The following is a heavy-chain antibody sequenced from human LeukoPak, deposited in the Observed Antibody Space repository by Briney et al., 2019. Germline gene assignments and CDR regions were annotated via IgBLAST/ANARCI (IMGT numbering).Heavy chain of an antibody. J-gene: IGHJ5*02. CDR2: IYPGDSDT. CDR1: GYSFTSYW. V-gene: IGHV5-51*01. D-gene: IGHD2-2*01. CDR3: ARGLVPAAIPWFDP. Sequence: GEPLKISCKGSGYSFTSYWIGWVRQMPGKGREWMGIIYPGDSDTRYSPSFQGQVTISADKSISTAYLQWSSLTASDTAMYYCARGLVPAAIPWFDPWGQGTLVTVSS.